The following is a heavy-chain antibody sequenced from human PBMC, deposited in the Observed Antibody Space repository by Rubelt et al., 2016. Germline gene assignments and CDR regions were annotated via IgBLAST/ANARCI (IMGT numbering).Heavy chain of an antibody. CDR2: INPSGGST. V-gene: IGHV1-46*01. D-gene: IGHD5-24*01. CDR3: ARTKTVEMATIPLAY. J-gene: IGHJ4*02. CDR1: GYTFTSYY. Sequence: QVQLVQSGAEVKKPGASVKVSCKASGYTFTSYYMHWVRQAPGQGLERMGIINPSGGSTSYAQKFQGGVTMTRDTSTSTVYMELSSLRSEDTAVYYCARTKTVEMATIPLAYWGQGTLVTVSS.